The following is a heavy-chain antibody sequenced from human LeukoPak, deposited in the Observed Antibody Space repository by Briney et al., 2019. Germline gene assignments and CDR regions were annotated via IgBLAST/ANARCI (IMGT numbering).Heavy chain of an antibody. CDR3: ARELGSLGRVDY. Sequence: KSSETLSLTCTVSGGSTSSYYWSWIRQPAGKGLEWIGRIYTSGSTNYNPSLKSRVTVSVDKSKNQFSLKLSSVTAADTAVYYCARELGSLGRVDYWGQGTLVTVSS. J-gene: IGHJ4*02. D-gene: IGHD7-27*01. V-gene: IGHV4-4*07. CDR2: IYTSGST. CDR1: GGSTSSYY.